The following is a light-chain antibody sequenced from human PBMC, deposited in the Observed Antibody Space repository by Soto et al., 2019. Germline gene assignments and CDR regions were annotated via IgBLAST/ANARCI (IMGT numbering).Light chain of an antibody. CDR1: QSLPQRNGETY. J-gene: IGKJ2*01. V-gene: IGKV2D-29*01. CDR2: EVS. Sequence: DIVMTHAPLSLSVTPGQPASVSCKSSQSLPQRNGETYLSWYRQRPVQHPQLLISEVSKSFSVVPDSFRGSGSGADFRLKISRVEAEDVGDYYCTQSVELPYTVGQGTKL. CDR3: TQSVELPYT.